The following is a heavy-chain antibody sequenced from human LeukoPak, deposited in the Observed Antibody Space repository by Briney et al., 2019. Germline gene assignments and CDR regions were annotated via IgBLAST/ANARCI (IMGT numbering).Heavy chain of an antibody. CDR3: SRDWYNSRWV. J-gene: IGHJ4*01. CDR2: MIPIFGTA. D-gene: IGHD6-13*01. Sequence: AVKLSCKSSRGTVTSYAISWLRQSPVQGLEWRGGMIPIFGTANYAQKFQVRATITAEKSTSTAYMELSSLRSEDTAAYYCSRDWYNSRWVWGKGTLVTISS. CDR1: RGTVTSYA. V-gene: IGHV1-69*06.